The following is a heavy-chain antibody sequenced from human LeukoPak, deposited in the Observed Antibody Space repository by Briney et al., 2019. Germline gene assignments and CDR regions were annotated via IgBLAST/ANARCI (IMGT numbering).Heavy chain of an antibody. D-gene: IGHD3-10*01. CDR2: IYPADSDT. CDR3: ARHTSALSHDF. J-gene: IGHJ4*02. V-gene: IGHV5-51*01. Sequence: GESLKLSCQGSGYSFDNYWIAWVRHMPGKGLELMGVIYPADSDTKYSPSLQGQVTISADKSINTAYMQWSSLKASDTAIYYCARHTSALSHDFWGQGTLVTASS. CDR1: GYSFDNYW.